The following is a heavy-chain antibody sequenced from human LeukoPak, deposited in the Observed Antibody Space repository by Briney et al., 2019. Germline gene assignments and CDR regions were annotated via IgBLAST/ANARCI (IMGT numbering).Heavy chain of an antibody. Sequence: SETLSLTCAVYGGSFSGYYWTMIRQTPGKGLEWIGEISHTGLTGSNPSLKSRVTIFVDSSKKQFSLRMTSVTAADTGVYYCARVPDITARPCDTWGPGTLVTVSS. CDR1: GGSFSGYY. CDR2: ISHTGLT. J-gene: IGHJ5*02. V-gene: IGHV4-34*01. CDR3: ARVPDITARPCDT. D-gene: IGHD1-1*01.